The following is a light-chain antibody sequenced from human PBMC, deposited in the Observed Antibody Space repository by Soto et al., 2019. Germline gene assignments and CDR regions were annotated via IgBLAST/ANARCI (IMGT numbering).Light chain of an antibody. CDR2: GAS. V-gene: IGKV3-20*01. CDR1: QSVSSY. CDR3: QQYGSSQIT. Sequence: VLAQSTSTLSFSPLERSTLSCRASQSVSSYLAWYQQKPGQAPRLLIYGASTRATGIPARFSGSGSGTDFTLTISRLEPEDFAVYYCQQYGSSQITFGQGTRLEIK. J-gene: IGKJ5*01.